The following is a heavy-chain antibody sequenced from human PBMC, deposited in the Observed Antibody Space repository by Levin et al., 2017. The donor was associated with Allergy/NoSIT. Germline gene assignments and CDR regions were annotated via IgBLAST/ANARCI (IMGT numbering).Heavy chain of an antibody. V-gene: IGHV3-7*01. D-gene: IGHD2/OR15-2a*01. CDR1: GFTFSTCL. CDR2: IWPDGSDK. CDR3: VRLKGTVSTFDL. J-gene: IGHJ2*01. Sequence: LSLTCAASGFTFSTCLLSWVRQAPGKGLEWVATIWPDGSDKKYVDSVKGRFSISRDNAENSLFLQMNSLRVEDTAEYYCVRLKGTVSTFDLWGRGTLVTVSS.